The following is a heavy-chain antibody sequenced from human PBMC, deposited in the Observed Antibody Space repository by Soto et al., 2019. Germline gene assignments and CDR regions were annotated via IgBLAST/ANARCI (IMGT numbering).Heavy chain of an antibody. V-gene: IGHV4-31*03. D-gene: IGHD6-13*01. J-gene: IGHJ4*02. CDR1: GCSISSGGYY. CDR2: IYYSGST. Sequence: PSETLSLACTVSGCSISSGGYYWSWIRQHPGKGLEWIGYIYYSGSTYYNPSLKSRVTISVDTSKNQFSLKLSSVTAADTAVYYCARVGPAAAGNPITDYWGQGTLVTVSS. CDR3: ARVGPAAAGNPITDY.